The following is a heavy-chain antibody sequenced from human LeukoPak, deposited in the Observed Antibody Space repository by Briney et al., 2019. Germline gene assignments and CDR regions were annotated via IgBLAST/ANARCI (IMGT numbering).Heavy chain of an antibody. D-gene: IGHD3-10*01. CDR1: GFTISTYG. CDR2: ISGGTT. Sequence: GGSLRLSCAASGFTISTYGMSWVRQAPGKGLEWVSSISGGTTYYADSVKGRFTISRDNSKNTVSLQMNSLRAEDTAVYYCAKSVYHSGNYWGQGTLVTVSS. V-gene: IGHV3-23*01. CDR3: AKSVYHSGNY. J-gene: IGHJ4*02.